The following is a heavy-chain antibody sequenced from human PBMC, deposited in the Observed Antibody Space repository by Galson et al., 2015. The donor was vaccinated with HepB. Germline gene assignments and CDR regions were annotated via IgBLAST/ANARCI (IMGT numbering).Heavy chain of an antibody. Sequence: SLRLSCAASGFTFSSYGMHWVRQAPGKGLEWVAVIWYDGSNKYYADSVKGRFTISRDNSKNTLYLQMNSLRAEDTAVYYCARDYGSSSPPYYYYGMDVWGQGTTVTVSS. D-gene: IGHD6-6*01. CDR3: ARDYGSSSPPYYYYGMDV. J-gene: IGHJ6*02. CDR2: IWYDGSNK. V-gene: IGHV3-33*01. CDR1: GFTFSSYG.